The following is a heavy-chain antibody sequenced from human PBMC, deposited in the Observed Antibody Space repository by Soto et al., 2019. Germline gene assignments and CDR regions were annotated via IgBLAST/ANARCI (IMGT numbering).Heavy chain of an antibody. Sequence: QVQLVESGGGVVQPGRSLRLSCAASGFTFGNFGIHWVRQAPGKGLEWVADISSDGSRKFYADSVKGRFTISRYNSKNTLYLQMNSLRTEDTAVYFCARGCSGGTNCFYFDFWGQGILVTVSS. V-gene: IGHV3-30*03. CDR1: GFTFGNFG. CDR2: ISSDGSRK. J-gene: IGHJ4*02. D-gene: IGHD6-13*01. CDR3: ARGCSGGTNCFYFDF.